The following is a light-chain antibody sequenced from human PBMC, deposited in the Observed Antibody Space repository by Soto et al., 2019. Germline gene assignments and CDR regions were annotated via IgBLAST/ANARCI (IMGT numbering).Light chain of an antibody. CDR3: SSYTTTSTLVV. Sequence: QSALTQPASVSGSPGQSITISCTGTSSDVGGYNYVSWYQQHPGKVPKLIIYDVSNRPSGVSNRFSGSKSGITASLTISGLQAEDEADYYCSSYTTTSTLVVFGGGTKLTVL. CDR2: DVS. J-gene: IGLJ2*01. V-gene: IGLV2-14*01. CDR1: SSDVGGYNY.